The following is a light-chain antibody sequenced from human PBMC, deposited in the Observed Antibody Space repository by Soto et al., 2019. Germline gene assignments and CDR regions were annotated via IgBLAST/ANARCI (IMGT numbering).Light chain of an antibody. CDR2: GTS. J-gene: IGKJ4*01. CDR3: QQYGGSLIT. Sequence: EIVLTQSPGTLSLSPGERATLSCRASQSVRSSYLAWHQQKSGQAPTLLIYGTSTRAAGIPDRFSGRGSGTDFTLTISRLEPEDFAVYYCQQYGGSLITFGGGTKVEIK. V-gene: IGKV3-20*01. CDR1: QSVRSSY.